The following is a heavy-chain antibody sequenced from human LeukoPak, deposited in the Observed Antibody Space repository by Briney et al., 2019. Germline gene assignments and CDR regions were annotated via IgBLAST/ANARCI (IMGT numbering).Heavy chain of an antibody. CDR1: GFTFSSYW. CDR2: IKQDGSEK. Sequence: QTGGSLRLSCAASGFTFSSYWLSWVRQAPGKGLEWVANIKQDGSEKYYVDSVKGRFTISRDNAKNSLFLQMNSLRVEDTAVYYCARDRGYHRFDPWGLGTLVTVSS. CDR3: ARDRGYHRFDP. V-gene: IGHV3-7*04. D-gene: IGHD2-2*01. J-gene: IGHJ5*02.